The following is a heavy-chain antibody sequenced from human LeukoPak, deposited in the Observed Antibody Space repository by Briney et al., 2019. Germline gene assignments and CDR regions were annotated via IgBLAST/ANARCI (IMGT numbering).Heavy chain of an antibody. Sequence: PGGSLRLSCAASGFTFSSYATSWVRQAPGKGLEWVSAISGSGGSTYYADSVKGRFTISRDNSKNTLYLQMNSLRAEDTAVYYCAKDGEGDDFWSGYFGYWGQGTLVTVSS. J-gene: IGHJ4*02. CDR3: AKDGEGDDFWSGYFGY. D-gene: IGHD3-3*01. CDR2: ISGSGGST. V-gene: IGHV3-23*01. CDR1: GFTFSSYA.